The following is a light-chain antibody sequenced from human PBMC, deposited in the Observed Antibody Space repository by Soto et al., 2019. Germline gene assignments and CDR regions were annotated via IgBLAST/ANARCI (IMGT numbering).Light chain of an antibody. CDR3: CSYAGTSAFVI. J-gene: IGLJ2*01. V-gene: IGLV2-23*02. Sequence: QSALTQPASVSGSPGQSITISCTGTSSDVGNYNLVSWYKQYPGKAPQLIIYDVTKRPLGVSDRFSGSKSGFTASLTISGLQPEDEADYYCCSYAGTSAFVIFGGGTKLTVL. CDR1: SSDVGNYNL. CDR2: DVT.